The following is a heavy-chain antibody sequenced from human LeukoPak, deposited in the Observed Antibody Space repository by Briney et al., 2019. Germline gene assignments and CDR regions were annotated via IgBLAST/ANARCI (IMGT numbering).Heavy chain of an antibody. Sequence: GGSLRLSCAASGFTFSSYAMIWVRQAPGKGLEWVSAIRGSGDSTLYADSVKGRFTISRDNSKNTIYLQMNRLRGEDTAVYYCARDPNGDSLGAFDFRGQGTMASVSS. CDR1: GFTFSSYA. CDR3: ARDPNGDSLGAFDF. J-gene: IGHJ3*01. CDR2: IRGSGDST. D-gene: IGHD4-17*01. V-gene: IGHV3-23*01.